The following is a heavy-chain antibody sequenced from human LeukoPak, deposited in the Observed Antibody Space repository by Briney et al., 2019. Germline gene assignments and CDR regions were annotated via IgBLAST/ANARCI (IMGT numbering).Heavy chain of an antibody. CDR3: ARADTSGYAVFDY. CDR1: GFTFTNYW. V-gene: IGHV3-74*01. CDR2: INSDGSST. Sequence: QSGGSLRLSCAASGFTFTNYWMHCVRQAPGEGLMWLSCINSDGSSTSYADSVKGRFTISRDNAKNTLYLQMNSLRAEDTAVYYCARADTSGYAVFDYWGQGALVTVSS. J-gene: IGHJ4*02. D-gene: IGHD3-22*01.